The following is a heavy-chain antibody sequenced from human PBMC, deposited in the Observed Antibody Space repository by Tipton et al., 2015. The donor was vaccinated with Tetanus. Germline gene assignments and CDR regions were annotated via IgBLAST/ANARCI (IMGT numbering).Heavy chain of an antibody. CDR3: AILPKHWQAPRGAP. V-gene: IGHV4-34*01. J-gene: IGHJ5*02. CDR1: GGSSSSFY. CDR2: INQRGT. Sequence: TLSLTCAVSGGSSSSFYWSWIRQPPGGGLEWSREINQRGTTYNPSLKRRATISVDSSATQLSLSLTSVTAADTAVYFCAILPKHWQAPRGAPWGQGVLVTVSS. D-gene: IGHD1-1*01.